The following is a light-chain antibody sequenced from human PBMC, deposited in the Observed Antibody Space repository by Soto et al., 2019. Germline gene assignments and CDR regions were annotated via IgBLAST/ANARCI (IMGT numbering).Light chain of an antibody. V-gene: IGLV3-21*02. CDR2: DDR. J-gene: IGLJ3*02. CDR3: QVWDRNNNHVL. Sequence: SYELTKPPSVSLAPGQTAMITCGGNDIGSKSVHWYQQRPGQAPVLVVYDDRDRPSGIPERFSGSNSGSTATLTISRVEAGDEADYYCQVWDRNNNHVLFGGGTKVTVL. CDR1: DIGSKS.